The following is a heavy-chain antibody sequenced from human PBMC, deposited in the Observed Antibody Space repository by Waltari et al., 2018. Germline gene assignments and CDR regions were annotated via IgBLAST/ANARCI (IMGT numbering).Heavy chain of an antibody. CDR3: ARDPLDIVGAWSFDY. D-gene: IGHD5-12*01. V-gene: IGHV1-2*02. J-gene: IGHJ4*02. Sequence: QVQLVQSGAEVKKPGASVKVSCKASGYTFTGYYMHWVRQAPGQGLEWMGWINPNSGGTNYAQKFQGRVTMTRDTSISTAYMELSRLRSDDTAVYYCARDPLDIVGAWSFDYWGQGTLVTVSS. CDR1: GYTFTGYY. CDR2: INPNSGGT.